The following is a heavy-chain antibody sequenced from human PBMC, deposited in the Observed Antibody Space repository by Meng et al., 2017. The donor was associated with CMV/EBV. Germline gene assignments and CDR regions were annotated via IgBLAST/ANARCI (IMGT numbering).Heavy chain of an antibody. Sequence: GESLKISCAASGFTFSSYWMLWVRQAPGKGLVWVSRINSDGSSTSYADSVKGRFTISRDNAKNTLYLQMNSLRAEDTAVYYCARYGEGGWFDPWGQGTLVTVSS. CDR2: INSDGSST. J-gene: IGHJ5*02. D-gene: IGHD3-10*01. CDR3: ARYGEGGWFDP. CDR1: GFTFSSYW. V-gene: IGHV3-74*01.